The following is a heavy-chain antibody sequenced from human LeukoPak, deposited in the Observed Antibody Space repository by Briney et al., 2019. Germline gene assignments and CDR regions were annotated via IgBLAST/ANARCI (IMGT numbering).Heavy chain of an antibody. J-gene: IGHJ2*01. CDR2: FFNRGNT. CDR1: GGSIRSYY. D-gene: IGHD4-23*01. V-gene: IGHV4-59*01. CDR3: ARGFAGDGDNPAYYYFDV. Sequence: SETLSLTCTVSGGSIRSYYWSWIRQPPGKGLEWIGYFFNRGNTHNNPSLKSRVALALDKLKNQFTLNLTSLTAADTAVYYCARGFAGDGDNPAYYYFDVWGRGTLVTVSS.